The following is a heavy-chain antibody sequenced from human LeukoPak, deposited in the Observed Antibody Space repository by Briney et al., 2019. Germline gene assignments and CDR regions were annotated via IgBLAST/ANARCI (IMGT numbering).Heavy chain of an antibody. CDR2: IYTSGST. CDR1: GGSISSYY. D-gene: IGHD4-17*01. V-gene: IGHV4-4*07. CDR3: ARERSEGTTNYYGKDV. J-gene: IGHJ6*02. Sequence: SETLSLTCTVSGGSISSYYWSWIRQPAGKGLEWIGRIYTSGSTNYNPSLKSRVTMSVGTSKNQFSLKLSSVTAADTAVYYCARERSEGTTNYYGKDVWGQGTTVTVSS.